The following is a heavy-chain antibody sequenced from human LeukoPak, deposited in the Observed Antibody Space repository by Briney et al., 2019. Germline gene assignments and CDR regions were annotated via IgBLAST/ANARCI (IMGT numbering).Heavy chain of an antibody. D-gene: IGHD3-16*01. V-gene: IGHV3-11*04. J-gene: IGHJ4*02. Sequence: GGSLRLSCAASGFTFSDYYMSWIRQALGKGLEWVSYISSSGSTIYHADSVKGRITISRDNAKNSLVLQMNSLRAEDTAVYYCARVPGDFNIYFDCWGQGTLVTVSS. CDR2: ISSSGSTI. CDR3: ARVPGDFNIYFDC. CDR1: GFTFSDYY.